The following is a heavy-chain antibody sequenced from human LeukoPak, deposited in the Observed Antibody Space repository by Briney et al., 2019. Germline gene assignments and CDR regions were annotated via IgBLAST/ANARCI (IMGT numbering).Heavy chain of an antibody. CDR3: ARLFVVVPAAPNAFDI. CDR2: INPSGGST. J-gene: IGHJ3*02. D-gene: IGHD2-2*01. V-gene: IGHV1-46*03. Sequence: GALVKVSCKASGYTFTSYYMHWVRQAPGQGLEWMGIINPSGGSTSYAQKFQGRVTMTRDTSTSTVYMELSSLRSEDTAVYYCARLFVVVPAAPNAFDIWGQGTMVTVSS. CDR1: GYTFTSYY.